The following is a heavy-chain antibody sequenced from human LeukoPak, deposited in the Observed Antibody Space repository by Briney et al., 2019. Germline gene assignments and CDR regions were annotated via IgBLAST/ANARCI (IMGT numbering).Heavy chain of an antibody. CDR3: ARKAPGYDSVGFDY. Sequence: SVKVSCTASGGTFSSYAISWVRQAPGQGLEWMGGIIPIFGTANYAQKFQGRVTITADESTSTAYMELSSLRSEDTAVYYCARKAPGYDSVGFDYWGQGTLVTVSS. J-gene: IGHJ4*02. D-gene: IGHD5-12*01. CDR2: IIPIFGTA. CDR1: GGTFSSYA. V-gene: IGHV1-69*13.